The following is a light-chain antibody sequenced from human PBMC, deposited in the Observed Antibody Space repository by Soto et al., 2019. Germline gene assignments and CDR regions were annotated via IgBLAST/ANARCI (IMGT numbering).Light chain of an antibody. J-gene: IGKJ4*01. CDR3: QHYGSLVLT. CDR1: QRGSSTY. V-gene: IGKV3-20*01. CDR2: GAS. Sequence: IVVTQSPGTLSLSPGERATLSCRASQRGSSTYLAWYQQKPGQAPRLLIYGASSRATGIPDRFSGSGSGTDVTLTISRLEPEDFAVYYCQHYGSLVLTFGGGTKVEIK.